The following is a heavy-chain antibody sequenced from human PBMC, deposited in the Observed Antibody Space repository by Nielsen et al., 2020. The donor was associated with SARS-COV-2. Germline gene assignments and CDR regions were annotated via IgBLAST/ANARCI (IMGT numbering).Heavy chain of an antibody. Sequence: GGSLRLSCAASGFTFSSYWMHWVRQAPGKGLMWVSRINSDGSSTSYADSVKGRFTISRDNAKNTLYLQMNSLRAEDTAVYYCARDKDREGYSDYWGQGTLVTVSS. CDR2: INSDGSST. CDR1: GFTFSSYW. D-gene: IGHD6-13*01. CDR3: ARDKDREGYSDY. V-gene: IGHV3-74*01. J-gene: IGHJ4*02.